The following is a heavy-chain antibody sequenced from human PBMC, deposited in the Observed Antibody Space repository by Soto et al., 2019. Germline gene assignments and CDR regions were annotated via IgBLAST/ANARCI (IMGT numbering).Heavy chain of an antibody. CDR1: GYTFTSYD. D-gene: IGHD3-9*01. V-gene: IGHV1-69*13. CDR3: ARAGNYDILTGPNDY. Sequence: GASVKVSCKASGYTFTSYDINWVRQATGQGLEWMGGIIPIFGTANYAQKFQGRVTITADESTSTAYMELSSLRSEDTAVYYCARAGNYDILTGPNDYWGQGTLVTVSS. CDR2: IIPIFGTA. J-gene: IGHJ4*02.